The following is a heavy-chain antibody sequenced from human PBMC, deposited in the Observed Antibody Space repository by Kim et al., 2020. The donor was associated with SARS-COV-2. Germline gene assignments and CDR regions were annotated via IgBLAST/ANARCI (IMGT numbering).Heavy chain of an antibody. Sequence: SETLSLTCTVSGGSISSSSYYWGWIRQPPGKGLEWIGSIYYSGSTYYNPSLKSRVTISVDTSKNQFSLKLSSVTAADTAVYYCARLGGADRVAFDPWGQGTLVTVSS. CDR3: ARLGGADRVAFDP. CDR2: IYYSGST. D-gene: IGHD3-16*01. J-gene: IGHJ5*02. V-gene: IGHV4-39*01. CDR1: GGSISSSSYY.